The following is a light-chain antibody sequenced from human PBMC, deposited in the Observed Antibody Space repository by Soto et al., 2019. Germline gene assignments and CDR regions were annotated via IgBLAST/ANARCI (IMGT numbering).Light chain of an antibody. CDR2: DVS. V-gene: IGLV2-14*01. Sequence: QSALTQPASVSGSPGQSITISCTGTSSDVGGYNYVSWYQQHPGQAPKLMIYDVSNRPSGVSNRFSGSKSGNTASLTISGLQAGDEADYYCSSYTSSSTLWVFGGGTKLTVL. CDR3: SSYTSSSTLWV. CDR1: SSDVGGYNY. J-gene: IGLJ3*02.